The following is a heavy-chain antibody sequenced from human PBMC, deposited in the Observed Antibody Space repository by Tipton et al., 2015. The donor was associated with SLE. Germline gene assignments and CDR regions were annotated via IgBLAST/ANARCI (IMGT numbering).Heavy chain of an antibody. CDR1: GGSFSGYY. D-gene: IGHD3-16*01. V-gene: IGHV4-34*01. J-gene: IGHJ4*02. Sequence: TLSLTCAVYGGSFSGYYWSWIRQPPGKGLEWIGEINHSGSTNYNPSLKSRVTISVDTSKNQFSLKLSSVTAADTAVYYCARDWGSGAPGYFDYWGQGTLVTVSS. CDR2: INHSGST. CDR3: ARDWGSGAPGYFDY.